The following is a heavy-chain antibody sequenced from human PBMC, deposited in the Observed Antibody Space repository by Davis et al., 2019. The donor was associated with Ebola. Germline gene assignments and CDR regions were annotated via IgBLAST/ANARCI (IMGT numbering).Heavy chain of an antibody. Sequence: GGSLRLSCAASGFTFSSYAMSWVRQAPGKGLEWVSAISGSGGSTYYADSVKGRFTISRDNAKNSLYLQMNSLRAEDTAVYYCARGDIAVADDYWGQGTLVTVSS. CDR1: GFTFSSYA. J-gene: IGHJ4*02. D-gene: IGHD6-19*01. CDR3: ARGDIAVADDY. V-gene: IGHV3-23*01. CDR2: ISGSGGST.